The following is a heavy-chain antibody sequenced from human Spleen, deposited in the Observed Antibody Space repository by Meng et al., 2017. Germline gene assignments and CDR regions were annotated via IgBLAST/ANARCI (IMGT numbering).Heavy chain of an antibody. J-gene: IGHJ5*02. Sequence: GESLKISCAASGFTFSDYYMSWIRQAPGKGLEWVSYITSSGSTIYYADSVKGRFTISRDNAKNSLYLQMNSLRAEDTAVYYCARDVGTTNWFDPWGQGTLVTVSS. CDR2: ITSSGSTI. D-gene: IGHD1-26*01. CDR3: ARDVGTTNWFDP. V-gene: IGHV3-11*04. CDR1: GFTFSDYY.